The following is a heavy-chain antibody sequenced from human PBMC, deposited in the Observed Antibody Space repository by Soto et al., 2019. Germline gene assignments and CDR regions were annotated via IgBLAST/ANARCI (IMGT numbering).Heavy chain of an antibody. CDR1: GYSFTSYW. Sequence: PGESLKISCKGSGYSFTSYWIGWVRQMPGKGLEWMGIIYPGDSDTRYSPSFKGQVTISADKSISTAYLQWSSLKASDTAMYYCSRRSSSWSDYYYYGMDVWGQGTTVTVSS. CDR2: IYPGDSDT. J-gene: IGHJ6*02. V-gene: IGHV5-51*03. CDR3: SRRSSSWSDYYYYGMDV. D-gene: IGHD6-13*01.